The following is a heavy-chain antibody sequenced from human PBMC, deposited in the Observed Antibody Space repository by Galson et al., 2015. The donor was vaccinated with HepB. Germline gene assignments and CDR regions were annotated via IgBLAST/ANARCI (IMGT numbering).Heavy chain of an antibody. CDR2: INPSGDST. CDR3: ARGRPSTMVVASGPSVPFEY. V-gene: IGHV1-46*01. D-gene: IGHD3-22*01. CDR1: GYTFTSYY. Sequence: SVKVSCKASGYTFTSYYMHWVRQAPGQGLEWMGIINPSGDSTSSSYAHKFQGRVTMTTDTSTRTVYMELSSLSSEDTAVYYCARGRPSTMVVASGPSVPFEYWGQGTLVTVSS. J-gene: IGHJ4*02.